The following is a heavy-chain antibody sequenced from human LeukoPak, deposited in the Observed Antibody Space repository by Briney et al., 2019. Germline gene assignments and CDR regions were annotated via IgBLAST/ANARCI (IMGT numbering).Heavy chain of an antibody. CDR1: GFTFSNYA. D-gene: IGHD4-17*01. CDR3: SRDPNGDHIGAFDFQR. Sequence: GSLRLSCAVSGFTFSNYAMTWVRQAPGGGLEWVSSFSCNGGGTDYVDSVKGRFSISRDNYWNKVFLQMNGLRAEDTAVYYCSRDPNGDHIGAFDFQRWGQGTLVTVSS. CDR2: FSCNGGGT. V-gene: IGHV3-23*01. J-gene: IGHJ1*01.